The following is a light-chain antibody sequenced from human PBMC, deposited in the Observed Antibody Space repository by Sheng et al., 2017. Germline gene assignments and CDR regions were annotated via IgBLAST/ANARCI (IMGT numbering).Light chain of an antibody. J-gene: IGKJ2*03. Sequence: EIVLTQSPGTLSLSPGERATLSCRASQSVSSSYLAWYQQKPGLAPRLLIYAASSRATGIPDRFSASGSGTDFTLTISRLEPEDFAMYYCQQYGGSPYSFGQGTKLQIK. CDR1: QSVSSSY. CDR2: AAS. CDR3: QQYGGSPYS. V-gene: IGKV3-20*01.